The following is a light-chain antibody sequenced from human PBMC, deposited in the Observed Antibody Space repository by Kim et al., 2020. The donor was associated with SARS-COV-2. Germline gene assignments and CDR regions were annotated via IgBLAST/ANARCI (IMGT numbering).Light chain of an antibody. CDR2: RDS. CDR3: QVWESSSDHRGV. CDR1: NIGSRS. Sequence: PGKTATITCGGNNIGSRSVNWYQEKPGQAPVLVIYRDSDRPSGIPERFSGSNSGNTATLTISRVEAGDEADYYCQVWESSSDHRGVFGGGTQLTVL. V-gene: IGLV3-21*01. J-gene: IGLJ2*01.